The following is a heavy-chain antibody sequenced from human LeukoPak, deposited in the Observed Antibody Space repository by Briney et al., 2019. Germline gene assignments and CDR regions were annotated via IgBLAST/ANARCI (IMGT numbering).Heavy chain of an antibody. CDR1: GYTFTGYY. J-gene: IGHJ4*02. V-gene: IGHV1-2*02. CDR3: ARGYYYDSSGYFDY. D-gene: IGHD3-22*01. Sequence: GASVKVSCKASGYTFTGYYMHWVRQAPGQGLEWMGWINPNSGGTNYAQKFQGRVTITADKSTSTAYMELSSLRSEDTAVYYCARGYYYDSSGYFDYWGQGTLVTVSS. CDR2: INPNSGGT.